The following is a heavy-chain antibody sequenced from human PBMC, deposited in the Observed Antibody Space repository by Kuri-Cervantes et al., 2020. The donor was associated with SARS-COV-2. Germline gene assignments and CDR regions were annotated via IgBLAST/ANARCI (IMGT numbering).Heavy chain of an antibody. CDR3: ARDSLLPYYYGMDV. J-gene: IGHJ6*02. Sequence: ASVKVSCKASGYTFVSYDISWVRQAPGQGLEWMGWISAYNGNTNYAQKLQGRVTMTTDTSTSTAYMELRSLRSDDTAVYYCARDSLLPYYYGMDVWGQGTTVTVSS. CDR1: GYTFVSYD. D-gene: IGHD2-15*01. CDR2: ISAYNGNT. V-gene: IGHV1-18*01.